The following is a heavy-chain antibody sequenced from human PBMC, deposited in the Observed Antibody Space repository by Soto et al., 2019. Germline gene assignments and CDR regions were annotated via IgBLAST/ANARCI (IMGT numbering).Heavy chain of an antibody. J-gene: IGHJ6*02. Sequence: ASVKVSCKASGDTFSFYTINWVRQATGQGLEWMGWMNPNSGNTGYAQKFQGRVTMTRNTSISTAYMELSSLRSEDTAVYYCASGTWSVYYYYGMDVWGQGTTVTVSS. CDR2: MNPNSGNT. CDR1: GDTFSFYT. CDR3: ASGTWSVYYYYGMDV. D-gene: IGHD2-8*02. V-gene: IGHV1-8*02.